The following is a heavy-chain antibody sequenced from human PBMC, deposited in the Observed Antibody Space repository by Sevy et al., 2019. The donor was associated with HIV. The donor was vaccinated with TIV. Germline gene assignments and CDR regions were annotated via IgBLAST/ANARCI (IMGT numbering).Heavy chain of an antibody. CDR3: AGENAWGRGYS. D-gene: IGHD1-26*01. J-gene: IGHJ4*02. Sequence: SETLSLTCTVSGGSITSLYWNWIRRPPVKGLEWIANHYYNGHINYNPSLKSRVTLSLDTSKNQFSLRLSSVTAADTAMYYCAGENAWGRGYSWGQGTLVTVSS. CDR1: GGSITSLY. V-gene: IGHV4-59*08. CDR2: HYYNGHI.